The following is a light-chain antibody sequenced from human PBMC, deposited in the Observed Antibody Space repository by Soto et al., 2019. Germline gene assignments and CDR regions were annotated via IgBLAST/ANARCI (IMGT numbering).Light chain of an antibody. Sequence: QSALTQPASVSGSPGQSITISCTGTISDVGGYNYVSWYQQHPGKAPKLIIYEVDNRPSGVSNRFSGSKSGNTASLSISGLQAEDEADYYCSSYTTITTRVFGTGTQLTVL. J-gene: IGLJ7*01. CDR2: EVD. CDR3: SSYTTITTRV. CDR1: ISDVGGYNY. V-gene: IGLV2-14*01.